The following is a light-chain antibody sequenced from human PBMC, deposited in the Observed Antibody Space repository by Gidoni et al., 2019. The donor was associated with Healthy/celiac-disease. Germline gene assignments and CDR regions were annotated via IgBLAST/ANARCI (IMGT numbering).Light chain of an antibody. Sequence: DIQMSQSPSSLSASVGDRVTIPCRASQSISRFLSWYQQKPGKAPKLLIYAASSLKSGVPSRFGGCRASTYFTLTISSLHPEDFATFYCQQSYNPPPLTFGEGTKVEIK. CDR1: QSISRF. CDR2: AAS. V-gene: IGKV1-39*01. J-gene: IGKJ4*01. CDR3: QQSYNPPPLT.